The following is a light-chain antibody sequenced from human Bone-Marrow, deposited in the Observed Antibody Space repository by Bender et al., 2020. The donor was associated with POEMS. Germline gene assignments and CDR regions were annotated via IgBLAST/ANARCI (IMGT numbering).Light chain of an antibody. CDR3: CSKGGSDTLV. CDR2: DVT. CDR1: GSDVGAYNY. J-gene: IGLJ1*01. Sequence: QSALTQPRSVSGSPGQSVTISCTGTGSDVGAYNYVSWYQQRPGIAPKLLIYDVTMRASGVPDRFSGSKSGNTASLTISGLQAEDETDYYCCSKGGSDTLVFGTGTKVTVL. V-gene: IGLV2-11*01.